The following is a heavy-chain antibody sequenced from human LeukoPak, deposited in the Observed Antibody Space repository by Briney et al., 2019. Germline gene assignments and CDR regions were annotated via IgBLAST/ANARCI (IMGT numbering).Heavy chain of an antibody. CDR2: INPSGGST. V-gene: IGHV1-46*01. CDR3: ARDQRVEGIRFLEWLKPNDAFDI. D-gene: IGHD3-3*01. CDR1: GYTFTGYY. J-gene: IGHJ3*02. Sequence: GASVKVSCKASGYTFTGYYMHWVRQAPGQGLEWMGIINPSGGSTSYAQKFQGRVTMTRDTSTSTVYMELSSLRSEDTAVYYCARDQRVEGIRFLEWLKPNDAFDIWGQGTMVTVSS.